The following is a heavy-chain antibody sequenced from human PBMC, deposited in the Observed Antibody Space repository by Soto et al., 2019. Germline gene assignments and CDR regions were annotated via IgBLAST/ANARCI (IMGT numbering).Heavy chain of an antibody. CDR2: ISYDGSGK. CDR3: ARASVAGLD. Sequence: GGSLRLSCAASGFTFGTYAMNWVRQAPGKGLEWVSVISYDGSGKHYADSLKGRFTISRDNSKNTVYLQMNSLRPEDTAVYYCARASVAGLDWGQGTLVTVSS. V-gene: IGHV3-30-3*01. D-gene: IGHD6-19*01. J-gene: IGHJ4*02. CDR1: GFTFGTYA.